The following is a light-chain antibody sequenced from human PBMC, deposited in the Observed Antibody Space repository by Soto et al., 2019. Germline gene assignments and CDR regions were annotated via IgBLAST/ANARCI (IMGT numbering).Light chain of an antibody. V-gene: IGLV2-8*01. Sequence: QSVLTQPPSASGSPGQSVTISCTGTSSDIGGYNYVSWFRQHPGKAPKLMIYEVTKRPSGIPDRFSGSKSGNTASLTVSGHQAEDEADSYCISYAGSNNFEVFGGGTELTVL. CDR1: SSDIGGYNY. CDR3: ISYAGSNNFEV. CDR2: EVT. J-gene: IGLJ2*01.